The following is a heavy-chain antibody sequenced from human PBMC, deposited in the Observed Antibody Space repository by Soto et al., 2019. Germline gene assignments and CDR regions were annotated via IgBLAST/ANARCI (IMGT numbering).Heavy chain of an antibody. V-gene: IGHV1-2*04. Sequence: VKVSCKASGSTFTGYYMHWVRQAPGQGLEWMGWINPNSGGTNYAQKFQGWVTMTRDTSISTAYMELSRLRSDDTAVYYCARAVALAVTCFDYWGQGTLVTVSS. J-gene: IGHJ4*02. CDR3: ARAVALAVTCFDY. CDR2: INPNSGGT. D-gene: IGHD6-19*01. CDR1: GSTFTGYY.